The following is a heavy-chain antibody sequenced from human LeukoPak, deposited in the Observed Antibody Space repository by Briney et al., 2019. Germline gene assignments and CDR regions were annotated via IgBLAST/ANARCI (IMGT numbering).Heavy chain of an antibody. Sequence: ASVKVSCKASGYTFTSYGISWVRQAPGQGLEWMGWISAYNGNTNYAQKLQGRVTMTTDTSTSTAYMELRSLRSDDTAVYYCARVKAAALGLNWFDPWGRGALVTVSS. V-gene: IGHV1-18*01. CDR2: ISAYNGNT. CDR3: ARVKAAALGLNWFDP. CDR1: GYTFTSYG. D-gene: IGHD6-13*01. J-gene: IGHJ5*02.